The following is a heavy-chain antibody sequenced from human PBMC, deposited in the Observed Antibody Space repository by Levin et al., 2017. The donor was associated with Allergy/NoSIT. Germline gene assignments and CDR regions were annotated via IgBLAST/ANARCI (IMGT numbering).Heavy chain of an antibody. V-gene: IGHV3-7*01. D-gene: IGHD2-15*01. J-gene: IGHJ4*02. CDR2: IKEDGSEG. CDR3: ASLGSVVTSNGALDY. Sequence: GGSLRLSCAASGFIFSDYWMTWVRQTPGKGLEWVANIKEDGSEGFYVDSVKGRFIVSRDKAGKSVFLQMNSLRAEDTAVYYCASLGSVVTSNGALDYWGQGALVTVSS. CDR1: GFIFSDYW.